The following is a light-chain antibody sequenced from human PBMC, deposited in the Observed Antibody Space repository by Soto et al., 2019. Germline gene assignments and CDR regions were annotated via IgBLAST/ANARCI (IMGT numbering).Light chain of an antibody. CDR2: DVS. CDR3: CSYAGSYYV. V-gene: IGLV2-11*01. J-gene: IGLJ1*01. Sequence: QSALTQPRSVSGSPGRSVTISCTGTSIDVGGYNYVSWYQQHPGKAPKLMIYDVSKRPSGVPDRFSGSKSGNTASLTISGLQAEDEADYYCCSYAGSYYVFGTGTKVTVL. CDR1: SIDVGGYNY.